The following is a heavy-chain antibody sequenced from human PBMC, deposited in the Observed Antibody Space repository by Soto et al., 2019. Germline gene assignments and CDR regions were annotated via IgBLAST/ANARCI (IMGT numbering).Heavy chain of an antibody. CDR3: ARDLSVDSSGWYLFDY. V-gene: IGHV4-59*02. Sequence: SETLSLTCSFSGDSVTSHYLTWIRQSPEKGLEWIGYMHYTGFSHYNPSLKSRLTISVDKSKNQFSLQLSSVTAADTAVYYCARDLSVDSSGWYLFDYWGQGTLVTVSS. CDR2: MHYTGFS. CDR1: GDSVTSHY. J-gene: IGHJ4*02. D-gene: IGHD6-19*01.